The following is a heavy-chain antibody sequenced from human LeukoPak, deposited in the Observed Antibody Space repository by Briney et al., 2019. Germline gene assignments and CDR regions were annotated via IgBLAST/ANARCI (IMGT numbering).Heavy chain of an antibody. CDR3: ARDAGGDYRD. V-gene: IGHV1-8*01. CDR1: GYTFTSYD. CDR2: MSPNSGDT. Sequence: ASVKVSCKASGYTFTSYDFNWVRQATGQRPEWMGWMSPNSGDTGYAQKFQGRVTMTRDTSTSTVYMELSSLRSEDTAVYHCARDAGGDYRDWGQGTLVTVSS. D-gene: IGHD4-17*01. J-gene: IGHJ4*02.